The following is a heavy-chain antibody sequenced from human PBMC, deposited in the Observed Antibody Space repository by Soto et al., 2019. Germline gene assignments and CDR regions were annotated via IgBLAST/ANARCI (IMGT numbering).Heavy chain of an antibody. D-gene: IGHD6-13*01. CDR2: IIPIFGTA. CDR3: ARDLGRDSSSTYFDY. Sequence: ASVKVSCKASGGTFSSYAISWVRQAPGQGLEWMGGIIPIFGTANYAQKFQGRVTITADESTSTAYMELSSLRSEDTAVYYCARDLGRDSSSTYFDYWGQGTLVTVSS. V-gene: IGHV1-69*13. CDR1: GGTFSSYA. J-gene: IGHJ4*02.